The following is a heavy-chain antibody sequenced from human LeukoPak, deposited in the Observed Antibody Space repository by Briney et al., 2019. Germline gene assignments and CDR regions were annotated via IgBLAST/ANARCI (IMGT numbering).Heavy chain of an antibody. CDR1: GGSISSYY. CDR3: ARGTSSWYFFGYYFDY. V-gene: IGHV4-59*01. Sequence: SETLSLTCTVSGGSISSYYWSWIRQPPGKGLEWIGYIYYSGSTNYNPSLKSRVTLSVDTSKNQFSLKLSSVTAADTAVYYCARGTSSWYFFGYYFDYWGQGTLVTVSS. CDR2: IYYSGST. D-gene: IGHD6-13*01. J-gene: IGHJ4*02.